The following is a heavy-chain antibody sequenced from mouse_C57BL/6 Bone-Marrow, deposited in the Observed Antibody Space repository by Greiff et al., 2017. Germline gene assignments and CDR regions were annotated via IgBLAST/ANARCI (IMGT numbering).Heavy chain of an antibody. CDR3: ANYYCDNGLAY. D-gene: IGHD1-1*01. Sequence: EVQLQESGPGLVKPSQSLSLTCSVTGYSITSCYYWKWIRQHPGNKLEWMGYISDDGSNNYNPALKNRISITRDTSKNQFFLKLNSVTTEDTATYYCANYYCDNGLAYWGQGTLVTVSA. CDR2: ISDDGSN. CDR1: GYSITSCYY. J-gene: IGHJ3*01. V-gene: IGHV3-6*01.